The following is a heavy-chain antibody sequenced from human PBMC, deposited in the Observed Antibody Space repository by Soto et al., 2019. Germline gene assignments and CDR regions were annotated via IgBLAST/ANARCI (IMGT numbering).Heavy chain of an antibody. CDR2: ISYDGSNK. Sequence: GGSLRLSCAASGFTFSSYGMHWVRQAPGKGLEWVAVISYDGSNKYYADSVKGRFTISRDNSKNTLYLQMNSLRAEDTAVYYCAKDKSSGWYSFGRYWGQGTLVTVSS. CDR3: AKDKSSGWYSFGRY. CDR1: GFTFSSYG. V-gene: IGHV3-30*18. D-gene: IGHD6-19*01. J-gene: IGHJ4*02.